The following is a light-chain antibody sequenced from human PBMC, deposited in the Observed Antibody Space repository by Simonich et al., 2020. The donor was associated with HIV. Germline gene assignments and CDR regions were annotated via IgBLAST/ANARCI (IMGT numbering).Light chain of an antibody. CDR1: QSLLISRGYNL. CDR3: MQTLQTPRT. J-gene: IGKJ2*01. CDR2: LGS. V-gene: IGKV2-28*01. Sequence: DIVMTQSPLSLPVTPGEPSSISCRSSQSLLISRGYNLLDWFLQKPGQSPQLLIYLGSNRASGVPDRFSGSGSGTDFTLKISRVEAEDVGVYYCMQTLQTPRTFGQGTKLEIK.